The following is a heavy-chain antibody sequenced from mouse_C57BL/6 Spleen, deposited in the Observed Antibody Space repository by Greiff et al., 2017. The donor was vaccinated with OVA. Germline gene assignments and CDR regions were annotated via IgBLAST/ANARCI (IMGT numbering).Heavy chain of an antibody. V-gene: IGHV1-26*01. J-gene: IGHJ2*01. CDR3: ARRTTVVATDY. CDR1: GYTFTDYY. Sequence: QLQQSGPELVKPGASVKISCKASGYTFTDYYMNWVKQSHGKSLEWIGDINPNNGGTSYNQKFKGKATLTVDKSSSTAYMELRSLTSEDSAVYYCARRTTVVATDYWGQGTTLTVSS. CDR2: INPNNGGT. D-gene: IGHD1-1*01.